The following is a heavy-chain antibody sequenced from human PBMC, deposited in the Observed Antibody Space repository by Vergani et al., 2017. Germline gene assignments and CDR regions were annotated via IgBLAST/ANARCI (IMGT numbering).Heavy chain of an antibody. Sequence: VQLVESGGGVVQPGTSLRLSCVVSGFALNRHAMHWVRQAPGKGLEWVSLISWDGGSTYYADSVKGRFTISRDNSKNSLYLQMNSLRAEDTALYYCAKAGNYDSSGYYYDYWGQGTLVTVSS. CDR3: AKAGNYDSSGYYYDY. CDR1: GFALNRHA. V-gene: IGHV3-43D*03. J-gene: IGHJ4*02. D-gene: IGHD3-22*01. CDR2: ISWDGGST.